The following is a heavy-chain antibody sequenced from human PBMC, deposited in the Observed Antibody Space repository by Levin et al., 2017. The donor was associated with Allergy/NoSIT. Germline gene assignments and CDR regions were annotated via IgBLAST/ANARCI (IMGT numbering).Heavy chain of an antibody. CDR3: TKTTAGLDIILHY. D-gene: IGHD5-12*01. J-gene: IGHJ4*02. CDR2: ITGSGDTT. CDR1: GFAFNNYV. V-gene: IGHV3-23*01. Sequence: GGSLRLSCAASGFAFNNYVMGWVRQAPGKGLEWVSAITGSGDTTYYADSVKGRFTISRDNSKNTLYLQMDSLRAEDTAFYYCTKTTAGLDIILHYWGQGTLVTVSS.